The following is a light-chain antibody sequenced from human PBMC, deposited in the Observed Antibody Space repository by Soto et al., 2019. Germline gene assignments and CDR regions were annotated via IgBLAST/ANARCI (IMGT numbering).Light chain of an antibody. CDR1: QSVTKY. V-gene: IGKV1-39*01. J-gene: IGKJ1*01. CDR3: QQKYQNPPWT. Sequence: DIQMTQSPSSLSASVGDRVTITCRASQSVTKYLNWYQQKPGKAPRLLIYAASNLQSGVPSRFSSSGSGTDFTLTISSLQPEDLATNYRQQKYQNPPWTFGPGTMVEIK. CDR2: AAS.